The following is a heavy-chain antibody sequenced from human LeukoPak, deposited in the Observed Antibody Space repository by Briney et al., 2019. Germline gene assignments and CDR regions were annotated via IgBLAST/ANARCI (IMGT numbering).Heavy chain of an antibody. Sequence: GGSLRLSCAASGFTFTSYSMNWVRQAPGKGLEWVSSISSLSTYIYYADSVKGRFTISRDNAQNSLFLQMNSLRAEDTAVYYCAREIVGRYFDLWGQGTPVTVSS. CDR2: ISSLSTYI. D-gene: IGHD2/OR15-2a*01. CDR1: GFTFTSYS. V-gene: IGHV3-21*01. CDR3: AREIVGRYFDL. J-gene: IGHJ4*02.